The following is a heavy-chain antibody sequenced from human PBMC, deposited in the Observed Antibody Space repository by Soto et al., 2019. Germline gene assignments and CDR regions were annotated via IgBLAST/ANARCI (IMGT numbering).Heavy chain of an antibody. CDR1: GLTLSSYS. CDR3: ARDRGGDFPLDY. J-gene: IGHJ4*02. CDR2: ISSSTTYI. V-gene: IGHV3-21*01. Sequence: EVQLVESGGGLVKPGGSLRLSCAASGLTLSSYSMNWVRQAPGKGLEWVSSISSSTTYIYYADSVKGRFTISRDNANNSLYLQMNSLRAEDTAVYYCARDRGGDFPLDYWGQGTLVTVSS. D-gene: IGHD3-16*01.